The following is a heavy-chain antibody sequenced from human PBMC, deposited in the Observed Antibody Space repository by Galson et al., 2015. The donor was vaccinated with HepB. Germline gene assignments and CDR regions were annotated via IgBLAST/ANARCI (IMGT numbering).Heavy chain of an antibody. CDR1: GYTFTSYG. Sequence: SVKVSCKASGYTFTSYGINWVRQAPGQGLEWMGWISTYNGNTNYAQKLQGIVTMTTDTSKSTAYMELRSLRSDDTAVYYCASSFWLIAVAGTGYYYGMDVWGRATTVTVSS. V-gene: IGHV1-18*01. CDR3: ASSFWLIAVAGTGYYYGMDV. CDR2: ISTYNGNT. J-gene: IGHJ6*02. D-gene: IGHD6-19*01.